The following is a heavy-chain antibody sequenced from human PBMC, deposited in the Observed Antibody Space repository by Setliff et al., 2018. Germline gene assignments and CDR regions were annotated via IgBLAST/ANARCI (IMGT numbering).Heavy chain of an antibody. Sequence: GASVKVSCKASGYTFTSYDINWVRQATGQGLEWMGWMNPNSGNTGYAQKFQGRVTMTRNTSISTAYMELSSLRSEDTAVYCCARGDAAMVVRAFDIWGQGTMVTVSS. V-gene: IGHV1-8*02. CDR3: ARGDAAMVVRAFDI. CDR2: MNPNSGNT. CDR1: GYTFTSYD. J-gene: IGHJ3*02. D-gene: IGHD5-18*01.